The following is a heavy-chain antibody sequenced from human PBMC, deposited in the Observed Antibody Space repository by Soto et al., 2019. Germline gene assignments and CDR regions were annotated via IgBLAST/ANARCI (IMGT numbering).Heavy chain of an antibody. J-gene: IGHJ6*02. CDR2: IYPGDSDT. V-gene: IGHV5-51*03. CDR3: SKGDSTPYYFYGMDV. D-gene: IGHD3-10*01. Sequence: PGESLKISCKGDGYSFSNYWIGWARQMPGKGREWMGIIYPGDSDTRYSPSFEGQVTISADKSINTAYLQWSSLKASDTAIYSCSKGDSTPYYFYGMDVWGQETLVTVAS. CDR1: GYSFSNYW.